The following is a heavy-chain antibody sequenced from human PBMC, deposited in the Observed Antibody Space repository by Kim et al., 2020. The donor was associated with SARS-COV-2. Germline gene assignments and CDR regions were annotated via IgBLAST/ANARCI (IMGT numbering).Heavy chain of an antibody. CDR1: GFTVSSNY. CDR3: ARGLWFGELYYYYGMDV. Sequence: GGSLRLSCAASGFTVSSNYMSWVRQAPGKGLEWVSVIYSGGSTYYADSVKGRFTISRDNSKNTLYLQMNSLRAEDTAVYYCARGLWFGELYYYYGMDVWGQGTTVTVSS. D-gene: IGHD3-10*01. J-gene: IGHJ6*02. V-gene: IGHV3-53*01. CDR2: IYSGGST.